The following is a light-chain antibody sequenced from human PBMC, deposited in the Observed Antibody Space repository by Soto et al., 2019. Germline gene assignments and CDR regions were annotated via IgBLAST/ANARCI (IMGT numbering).Light chain of an antibody. J-gene: IGKJ4*01. CDR2: DAS. Sequence: EIVMTQSPATLSVSPGERATLSCRASQSVSSNLAWYRQKPGQAPRLLVYDASNRATGIPTRFSGSGSGTDFTLTISNLEPEDFAVYYCQQHISWPLTFGGGTKVDIK. CDR3: QQHISWPLT. CDR1: QSVSSN. V-gene: IGKV3-11*01.